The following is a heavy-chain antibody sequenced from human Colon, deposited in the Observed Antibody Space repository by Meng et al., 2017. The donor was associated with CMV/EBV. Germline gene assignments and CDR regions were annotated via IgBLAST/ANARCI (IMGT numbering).Heavy chain of an antibody. CDR1: GFTFTNYY. V-gene: IGHV3-11*01. D-gene: IGHD5-18*01. CDR2: ISNSGSTI. CDR3: VRVLLDSYGFPFDY. Sequence: GESLKISCAASGFTFTNYYMNWIRQAPGKGLEWVSLISNSGSTISYAASVKGRFTISRGNAKNSLYLQMNSLRAEDTAVYYCVRVLLDSYGFPFDYWGQGTLVTVSS. J-gene: IGHJ4*02.